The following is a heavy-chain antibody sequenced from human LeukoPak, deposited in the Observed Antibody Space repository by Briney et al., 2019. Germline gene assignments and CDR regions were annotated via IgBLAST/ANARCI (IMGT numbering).Heavy chain of an antibody. CDR3: ARDRVAGTLRWFDP. J-gene: IGHJ5*02. Sequence: GASVKVSCKASGGTFSSYAISWVRQAPGQGLEWMGRIIPILGIANYAQKFQGRVTITADKSTSTAYLELSSLRSEDTAVYYCARDRVAGTLRWFDPWGQGTLVTVSS. D-gene: IGHD6-19*01. CDR2: IIPILGIA. V-gene: IGHV1-69*04. CDR1: GGTFSSYA.